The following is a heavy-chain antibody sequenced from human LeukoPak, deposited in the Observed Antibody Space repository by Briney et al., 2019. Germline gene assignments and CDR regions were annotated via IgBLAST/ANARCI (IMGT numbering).Heavy chain of an antibody. V-gene: IGHV4-59*11. D-gene: IGHD2-8*01. Sequence: SETLSLTCTVSGGSISSHYWSWIRQPPGKGLEWIGYIYSSGSTNYNPSLKSRVTISVDTSKNQFSLKLSSVTAADTAVYYCARTYARYNWFDPWGQGTLVTVSS. CDR3: ARTYARYNWFDP. CDR1: GGSISSHY. J-gene: IGHJ5*02. CDR2: IYSSGST.